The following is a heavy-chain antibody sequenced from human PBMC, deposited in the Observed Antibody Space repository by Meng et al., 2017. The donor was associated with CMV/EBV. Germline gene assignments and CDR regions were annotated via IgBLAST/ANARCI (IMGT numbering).Heavy chain of an antibody. V-gene: IGHV1-69*12. CDR3: ARGGDSWYSDY. Sequence: QLVRSAAEVKKPWSSVTVSCQTSGGTFSTFAISWVRQAPGEGLEWMGGIIPVFETANYAERFQDRVTITADDSTTTAYMELSSLRADDTALYFCARGGDSWYSDYWGQGTLVTVSS. J-gene: IGHJ4*02. CDR1: GGTFSTFA. CDR2: IIPVFETA. D-gene: IGHD1-26*01.